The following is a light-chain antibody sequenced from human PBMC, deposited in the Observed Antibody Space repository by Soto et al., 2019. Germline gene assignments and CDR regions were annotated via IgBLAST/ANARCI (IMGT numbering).Light chain of an antibody. CDR3: SSYTSSRTVV. CDR2: DVS. V-gene: IGLV2-14*01. CDR1: SRDVGGYNY. J-gene: IGLJ2*01. Sequence: QSALTQPASVSGSPGQSITISCTGTSRDVGGYNYVSWYQQHPGKAPKLMIYDVSNRPSGVSNRFSGSKSGNTASLTSSGLHAEDEAEYYCSSYTSSRTVVFGGGTKLTVL.